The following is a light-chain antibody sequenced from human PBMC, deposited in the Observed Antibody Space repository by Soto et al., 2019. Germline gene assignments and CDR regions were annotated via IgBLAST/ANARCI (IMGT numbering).Light chain of an antibody. CDR2: EVS. J-gene: IGLJ2*01. CDR3: VSYADSNSLI. V-gene: IGLV2-8*01. Sequence: QSALTQPPSASGSPGQSVTISCTGTSSDVGAYNYVSWYRQYPGKAPKLLIYEVSKWPSGVPDRFSGSKSGNTASLTVSGLQAEDEADYYCVSYADSNSLIFGGGTKLTVL. CDR1: SSDVGAYNY.